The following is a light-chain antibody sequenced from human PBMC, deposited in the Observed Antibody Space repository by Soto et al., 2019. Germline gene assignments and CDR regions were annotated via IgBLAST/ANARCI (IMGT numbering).Light chain of an antibody. CDR3: ATWDDSLNGVV. CDR2: SNT. J-gene: IGLJ2*01. Sequence: QSVLTQPPSASGTPGQRVTISCSGSSSNIGSKTVNWYQQLPGTAPKLLIYSNTQRPSGVPDRFSGSKSGTSASLAIRGLQSDDEAAYYCATWDDSLNGVVFGGGTKLTVL. V-gene: IGLV1-44*01. CDR1: SSNIGSKT.